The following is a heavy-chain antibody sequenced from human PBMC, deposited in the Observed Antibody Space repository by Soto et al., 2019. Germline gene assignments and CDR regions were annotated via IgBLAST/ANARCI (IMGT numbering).Heavy chain of an antibody. CDR3: TRETLYYDFWSGYPTGGINWFDH. Sequence: GGSLRLSCTASGFTFGDYAMSWFRQAPGKGLEWVGFIRSKACGGTTEYAASVKGRFTISRDDSKSIAYLQMNSLKTEDTAVYYCTRETLYYDFWSGYPTGGINWFDHWGQGTLVTVSS. V-gene: IGHV3-49*03. D-gene: IGHD3-3*01. CDR2: IRSKACGGTT. CDR1: GFTFGDYA. J-gene: IGHJ5*02.